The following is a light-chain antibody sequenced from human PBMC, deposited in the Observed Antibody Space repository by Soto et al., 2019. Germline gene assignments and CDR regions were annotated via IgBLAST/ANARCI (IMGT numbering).Light chain of an antibody. J-gene: IGLJ1*01. V-gene: IGLV2-14*01. CDR1: TSDVGAYNY. CDR2: EVS. Sequence: QSVLTQPASVSGSPGQSITISCTGSTSDVGAYNYVSWYKHHPGQAPQLMIYEVSNRPSGVSNRFSGSKSGNTASLTISGLQDADEGDYYCSSKTSSSSPFVFGTGTKLTVL. CDR3: SSKTSSSSPFV.